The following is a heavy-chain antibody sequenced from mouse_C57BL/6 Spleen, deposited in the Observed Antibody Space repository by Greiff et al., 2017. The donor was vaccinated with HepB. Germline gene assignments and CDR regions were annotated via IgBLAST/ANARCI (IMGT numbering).Heavy chain of an antibody. V-gene: IGHV14-4*01. CDR1: GFNIKDDY. CDR2: IDPENGDT. Sequence: DVKLVESGAELVRPGASVKLSCTASGFNIKDDYMHWVKQRPEQGLEWIGWIDPENGDTEYASKFQGKATITADTSSNTAYLQLSSLTSEDTAVYYCTTATQFAYWGQGTLVTVSA. CDR3: TTATQFAY. D-gene: IGHD1-2*01. J-gene: IGHJ3*01.